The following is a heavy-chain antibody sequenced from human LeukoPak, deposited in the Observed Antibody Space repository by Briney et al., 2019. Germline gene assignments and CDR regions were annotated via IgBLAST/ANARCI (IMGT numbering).Heavy chain of an antibody. J-gene: IGHJ5*02. CDR2: IYYSGST. Sequence: PSETLSLTCAVYGRSFSGYYWSWIRQPPGKGLEWIGSIYYSGSTYYNPSLKSRVTISIDTSKNQFSLKLSSVTAADTAVYYCASHLWFGELCWFDPWGQGTLVTVPS. CDR3: ASHLWFGELCWFDP. CDR1: GRSFSGYY. D-gene: IGHD3-10*01. V-gene: IGHV4-34*01.